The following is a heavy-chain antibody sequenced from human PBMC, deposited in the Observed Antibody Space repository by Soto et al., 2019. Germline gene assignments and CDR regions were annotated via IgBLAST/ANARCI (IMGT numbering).Heavy chain of an antibody. CDR3: ARRASGWFFDY. V-gene: IGHV3-23*01. Sequence: EVQLLESGGGVVQPGGSLRLSCAASGFTFSSYAMSWVRQAPGKGQEWVSVLSGSGGSTYYADSVKGRFTISRDNSKNTLYLQMNSLRAEDTAVYYCARRASGWFFDYWGQGTLVTVSS. J-gene: IGHJ4*02. D-gene: IGHD6-19*01. CDR2: LSGSGGST. CDR1: GFTFSSYA.